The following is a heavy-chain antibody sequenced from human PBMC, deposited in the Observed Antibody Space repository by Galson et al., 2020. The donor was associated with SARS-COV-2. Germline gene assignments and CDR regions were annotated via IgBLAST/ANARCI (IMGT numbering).Heavy chain of an antibody. CDR1: IGSMTSHY. J-gene: IGHJ4*02. Sequence: ETSETLSLTCAVSIGSMTSHYWSWIRQAPGKGLEWIGYISDSGSTTYNPSLKSRVTISIDTSKNQFSLKLTSVTAADTALYYCAKLAEGRRSSEDYWGQGTLVTVSS. CDR3: AKLAEGRRSSEDY. V-gene: IGHV4-59*08. CDR2: ISDSGST. D-gene: IGHD1-26*01.